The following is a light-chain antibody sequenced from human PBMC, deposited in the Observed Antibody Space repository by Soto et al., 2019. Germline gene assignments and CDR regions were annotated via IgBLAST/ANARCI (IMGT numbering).Light chain of an antibody. Sequence: NFMLTQPHSMSESPGKTVTISCTRSRGSIASNYVQWYQQRPGSGPTTVIYEDNRRPSGVPDRFSGSIDSSSNSASLTISGLKTEDEADYYCQSYDTSNVVFGGGTKVTVL. CDR1: RGSIASNY. CDR2: EDN. CDR3: QSYDTSNVV. J-gene: IGLJ2*01. V-gene: IGLV6-57*04.